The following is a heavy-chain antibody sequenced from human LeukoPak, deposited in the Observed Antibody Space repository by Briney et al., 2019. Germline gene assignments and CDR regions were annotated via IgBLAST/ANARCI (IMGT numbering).Heavy chain of an antibody. J-gene: IGHJ4*02. D-gene: IGHD6-13*01. CDR2: ISGSGSDT. CDR1: GFIFSDYY. V-gene: IGHV3-11*06. CDR3: ARVGSIAAAGTPDY. Sequence: GGSLRLSCAASGFIFSDYYMTWIRQAPGKGLEWLSYISGSGSDTNYADSVRGRFTTSRDNAKNSLYLQMNSLRAEDTAVYYCARVGSIAAAGTPDYWGQGTLVTVSS.